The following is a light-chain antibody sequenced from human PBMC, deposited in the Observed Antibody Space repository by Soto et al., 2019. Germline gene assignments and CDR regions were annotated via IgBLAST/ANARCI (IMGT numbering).Light chain of an antibody. Sequence: EIVLTQSPATLSLSPGERATLSCRASQSVNTYLAWYQLKPGQAPRLLMYDASHRATGIPARFIGSGSGTDFTLTISRLEPEDFAVYYCQQRSNWPLTFGGGTKVEIK. CDR1: QSVNTY. J-gene: IGKJ4*01. CDR2: DAS. CDR3: QQRSNWPLT. V-gene: IGKV3-11*01.